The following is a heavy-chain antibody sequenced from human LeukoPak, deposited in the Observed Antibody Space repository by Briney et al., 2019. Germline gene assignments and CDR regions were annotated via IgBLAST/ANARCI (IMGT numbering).Heavy chain of an antibody. CDR2: IHTTGST. CDR1: GGSISDYY. J-gene: IGHJ4*02. D-gene: IGHD5-12*01. Sequence: PSVTLSLTCTVPGGSISDYYWTWIRQPPGKGLEWIGYIHTTGSTHYSPSLKSRVSMSIDTSKNQFSLSLSSVTAADTAVYYCARPGQSSWWIYFNYWGQGALVTVSS. V-gene: IGHV4-4*09. CDR3: ARPGQSSWWIYFNY.